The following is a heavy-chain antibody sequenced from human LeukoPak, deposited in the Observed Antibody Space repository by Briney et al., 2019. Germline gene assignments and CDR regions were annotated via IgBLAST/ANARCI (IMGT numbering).Heavy chain of an antibody. Sequence: ASVKVSCKASGYTFTGYYMHWVRQAPGQGLEWMGRINPNIGGTNYAQKFQGRVTMTRDTSISTAYLELSRLRSDDTAGYYRAPWIQLWFRYWGQGTLVTVSS. D-gene: IGHD5-18*01. J-gene: IGHJ4*02. CDR1: GYTFTGYY. CDR3: APWIQLWFRY. V-gene: IGHV1-2*06. CDR2: INPNIGGT.